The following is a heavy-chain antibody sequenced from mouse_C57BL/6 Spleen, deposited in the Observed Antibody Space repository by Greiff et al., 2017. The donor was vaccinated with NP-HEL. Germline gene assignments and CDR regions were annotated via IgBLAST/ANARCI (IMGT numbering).Heavy chain of an antibody. CDR2: ISYDGSN. CDR3: ARENGYYYGSSPY. Sequence: DVKLQESGPGLVKPSQSLSLTCSVTGYSITSGYYWNWIRQFPGNKLEWMGYISYDGSNNYNPSLKNRISITRDTSKNQFFLKLNSVTTEDTATYDCARENGYYYGSSPYWGQGTLVTVSA. CDR1: GYSITSGYY. D-gene: IGHD1-1*01. V-gene: IGHV3-6*01. J-gene: IGHJ3*01.